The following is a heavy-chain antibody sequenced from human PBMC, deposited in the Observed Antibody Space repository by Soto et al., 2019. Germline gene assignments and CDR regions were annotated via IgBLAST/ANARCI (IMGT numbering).Heavy chain of an antibody. CDR2: ISGSGGST. J-gene: IGHJ6*03. V-gene: IGHV3-23*01. CDR1: GFTFSSYA. Sequence: GGSLRLSCAASGFTFSSYAMSWVRQAPGKGLEWVSAISGSGGSTYYADSVKGRFTVSRDNSKNTLYLQMNSLRAEDTAVYYCAKGADDFWSGYSYDYYYYMDVWGKGTTVTVSS. D-gene: IGHD3-3*01. CDR3: AKGADDFWSGYSYDYYYYMDV.